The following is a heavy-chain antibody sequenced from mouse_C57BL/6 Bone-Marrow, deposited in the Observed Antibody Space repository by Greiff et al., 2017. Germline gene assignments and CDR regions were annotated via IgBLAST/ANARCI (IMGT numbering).Heavy chain of an antibody. J-gene: IGHJ4*01. CDR2: INPNNGGT. V-gene: IGHV1-26*01. CDR1: GYTFTDYY. CDR3: ARGEVDYYGSSYGYAMDY. Sequence: EVQLQQSGPELVKPGASVKISCKASGYTFTDYYMNWVKQSHGKSLEWIGDINPNNGGTSYNQKFKGKATLTVDKSSSTAYMELRSLTSEDSAVYYCARGEVDYYGSSYGYAMDYWGQGTSVTVSS. D-gene: IGHD1-1*01.